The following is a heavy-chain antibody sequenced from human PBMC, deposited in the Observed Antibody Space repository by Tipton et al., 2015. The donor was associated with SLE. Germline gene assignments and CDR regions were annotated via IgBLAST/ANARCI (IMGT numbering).Heavy chain of an antibody. CDR1: GGSVSGYY. J-gene: IGHJ3*02. V-gene: IGHV4-34*01. CDR2: INHSGST. Sequence: TLSLTCAVYGGSVSGYYWSWIRQPPGKGLEWIGEINHSGSTNYNPSLKSRVTISVDTSKNQFSLKLSSVTAADTAVNYCARGSGGHSGSYFGAFDIWGQGTMVTVSS. CDR3: ARGSGGHSGSYFGAFDI. D-gene: IGHD1-26*01.